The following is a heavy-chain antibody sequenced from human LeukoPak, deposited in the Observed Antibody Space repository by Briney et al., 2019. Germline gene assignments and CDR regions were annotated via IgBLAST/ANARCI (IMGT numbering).Heavy chain of an antibody. CDR2: INTDSSDI. V-gene: IGHV3-21*05. D-gene: IGHD2-2*01. Sequence: GGSLRLSCAASGFTFSRYAMNWVRQAPGKGLQWVSYINTDSSDIHYADSVKGRFTISRDNARNTLYLQLSSLRAEDSAVYYCARDTFQPGLIDSWGQGTMVTVSS. CDR1: GFTFSRYA. J-gene: IGHJ4*02. CDR3: ARDTFQPGLIDS.